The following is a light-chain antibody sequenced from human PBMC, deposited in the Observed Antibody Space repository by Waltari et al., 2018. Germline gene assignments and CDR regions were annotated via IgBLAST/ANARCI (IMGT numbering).Light chain of an antibody. V-gene: IGKV1-6*01. J-gene: IGKJ1*01. CDR1: QDIRID. CDR2: AAS. CDR3: LQDYNYPRT. Sequence: AIQMTQSPSSLSASVGDRVTITCRAIQDIRIDLAWYQQKPGKAPNLLIYAASTLQSGVPLRFSASGSGTDFTLTISSLRPEDSATYYCLQDYNYPRTFGQGTKVEIK.